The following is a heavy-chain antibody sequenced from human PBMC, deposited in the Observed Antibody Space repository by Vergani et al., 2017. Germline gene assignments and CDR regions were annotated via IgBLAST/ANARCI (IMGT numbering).Heavy chain of an antibody. V-gene: IGHV4-59*01. Sequence: QVQLQESGPGLVKPSETLSLTCTVSGGSISSYYWSWIRQPPGKGLEWIGYIYYSGSTNYNPSLKSRVTISVDTSKNQFSLKLRSVTAADTAVYYCARGGVVVVPAAIGYAFDIWGQGTMVTVSS. CDR2: IYYSGST. CDR3: ARGGVVVVPAAIGYAFDI. D-gene: IGHD2-2*01. J-gene: IGHJ3*02. CDR1: GGSISSYY.